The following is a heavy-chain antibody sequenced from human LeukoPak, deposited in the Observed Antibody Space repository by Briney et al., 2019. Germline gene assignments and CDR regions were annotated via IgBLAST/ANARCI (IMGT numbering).Heavy chain of an antibody. CDR1: GYTFISYG. CDR3: ARGIRGTEASDY. D-gene: IGHD3-16*01. CDR2: ISAYNGNT. V-gene: IGHV1-18*01. Sequence: ASVKVSCKASGYTFISYGISWVRQAPEQGLEWMGWISAYNGNTNYAQKLQGRVTMTTDTSTSTAYMELRSLRSDDTAVYYCARGIRGTEASDYWGQGTLVTVSS. J-gene: IGHJ4*02.